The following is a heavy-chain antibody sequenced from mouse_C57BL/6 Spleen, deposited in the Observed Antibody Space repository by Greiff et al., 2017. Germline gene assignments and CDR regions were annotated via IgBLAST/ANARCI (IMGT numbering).Heavy chain of an antibody. CDR1: GYSITSDY. D-gene: IGHD2-3*01. Sequence: EVQLQQSGPGLAKPSQTLSLTCSVTGYSITSDYWNWIRKFPGNKLEYMGYISYSGSTYYNPSLKSRISITRDTSKSQYYLQLNSVTTEDTATYYCARSPDGSYWYFDVWGTGTTVTVSS. V-gene: IGHV3-8*01. CDR2: ISYSGST. CDR3: ARSPDGSYWYFDV. J-gene: IGHJ1*03.